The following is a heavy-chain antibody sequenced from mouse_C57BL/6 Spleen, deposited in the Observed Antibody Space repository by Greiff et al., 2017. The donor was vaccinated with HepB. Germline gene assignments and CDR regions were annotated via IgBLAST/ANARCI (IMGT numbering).Heavy chain of an antibody. CDR3: ERHVGEYEMDE. D-gene: IGHD2-3*01. CDR2: ISSSGSCT. Sequence: EVMVEESGGDLVKPGGSLKLSCAASGFTFSSYGMSWVRQTPDKRLEWVATISSSGSCTYYPDSVKGRFTISRDNAKNTLYLQMSSLKSEDTAMYERERHVGEYEMDEWRQGTSVTVPS. V-gene: IGHV5-6*02. CDR1: GFTFSSYG. J-gene: IGHJ4*01.